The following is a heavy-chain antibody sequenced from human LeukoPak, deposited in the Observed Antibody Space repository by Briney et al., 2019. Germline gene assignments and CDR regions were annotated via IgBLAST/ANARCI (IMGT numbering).Heavy chain of an antibody. CDR2: IYYSGST. Sequence: PSETLSLTCTVSGGSISSSSYYWGWIRQPPGKGLEWIGNIYYSGSTYYNPSLKSRVTISVDTSKNQFSLKLSSVTAADTAVYYCARISIAAAPPVWGQGTLVTVSS. V-gene: IGHV4-39*01. CDR3: ARISIAAAPPV. CDR1: GGSISSSSYY. J-gene: IGHJ4*02. D-gene: IGHD6-13*01.